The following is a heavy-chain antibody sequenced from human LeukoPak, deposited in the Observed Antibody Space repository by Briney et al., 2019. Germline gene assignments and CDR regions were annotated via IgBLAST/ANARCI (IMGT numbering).Heavy chain of an antibody. D-gene: IGHD5-24*01. CDR2: ISYSGST. CDR1: GGSISTHY. V-gene: IGHV4-59*08. Sequence: PSETLSLTCSVSGGSISTHYYNWIRQSPGKGLEWIGRISYSGSTNYNTSLQSRVTISIDTSKNQFSLRLTSVTAADTAVYYCAKRGVEMSAVRPDNWLDPWGQGTLVTVSS. J-gene: IGHJ5*02. CDR3: AKRGVEMSAVRPDNWLDP.